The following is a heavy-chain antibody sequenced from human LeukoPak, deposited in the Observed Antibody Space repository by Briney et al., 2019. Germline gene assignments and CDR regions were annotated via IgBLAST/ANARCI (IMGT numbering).Heavy chain of an antibody. CDR2: IRYDGSNK. CDR1: GFTFSSYG. Sequence: GESLKISCAASGFTFSSYGMHWVRQAPGKGLEWVAFIRYDGSNKYYADSVKGRFTISRDNSKNTLYLQMNSLRAEDTAVYYCAGLDFSYYDILTGPTWGQGTLVTVSS. CDR3: AGLDFSYYDILTGPT. J-gene: IGHJ5*02. V-gene: IGHV3-30*02. D-gene: IGHD3-9*01.